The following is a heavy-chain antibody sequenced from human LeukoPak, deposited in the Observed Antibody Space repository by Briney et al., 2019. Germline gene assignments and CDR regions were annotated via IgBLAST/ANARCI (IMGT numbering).Heavy chain of an antibody. J-gene: IGHJ6*01. V-gene: IGHV4-59*08. D-gene: IGHD5-18*01. CDR1: GGSIISYY. CDR2: IYFSGST. CDR3: ARHGRAMVNYYCYGMDV. Sequence: SETLSLTCTVSGGSIISYYWSWIRQPPGNGLEWIGYIYFSGSTNYNPSLNSRVTISVETSKNEFFLKLSSVTAADTALYYCARHGRAMVNYYCYGMDVWGQGTRVSVFS.